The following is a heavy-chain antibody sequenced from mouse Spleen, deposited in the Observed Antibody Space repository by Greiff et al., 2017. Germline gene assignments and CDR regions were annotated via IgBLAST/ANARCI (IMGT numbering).Heavy chain of an antibody. D-gene: IGHD2-1*01. CDR1: GYTFTSYT. J-gene: IGHJ4*01. CDR2: INPSSGYT. V-gene: IGHV1-4*01. Sequence: QVQLQQSGAELARPGASVKMSCKASGYTFTSYTMHWVKQRPGQGLEWIGYINPSSGYTKYNQKFKDKATLTADKSSSTAYMQLSSLTSEDSAVYYCATMVTTYYYAMDYWGQGTSVTVSS. CDR3: ATMVTTYYYAMDY.